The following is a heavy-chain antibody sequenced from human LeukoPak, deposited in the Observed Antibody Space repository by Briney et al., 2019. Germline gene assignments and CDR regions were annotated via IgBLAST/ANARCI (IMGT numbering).Heavy chain of an antibody. CDR1: GFSFCDSY. J-gene: IGHJ4*02. D-gene: IGHD1-26*01. Sequence: PGVSLRLSCAAYGFSFCDSYMAWVRQAPGKGLEWISNLSTRSSSKAYADSVKGRFVVSRDNGNNSLYLHMTSLGVADTAVYFCVREIGTYFDYWGQGALVTVSS. CDR2: LSTRSSSK. V-gene: IGHV3-11*01. CDR3: VREIGTYFDY.